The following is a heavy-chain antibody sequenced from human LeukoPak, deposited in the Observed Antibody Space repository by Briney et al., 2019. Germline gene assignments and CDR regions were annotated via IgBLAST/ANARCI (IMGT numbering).Heavy chain of an antibody. CDR1: GGSISSSSYY. CDR2: INHSGST. Sequence: PSETLSLTCTVSGGSISSSSYYWGWIRQPPGKGLEWIGEINHSGSTNYNPSLKSRVTISVDTSKNQFSLKLSSVTAADTAVYYCARQSSLWFGELFLGGYYYMDVWGKGTTVTISS. D-gene: IGHD3-10*01. V-gene: IGHV4-39*01. CDR3: ARQSSLWFGELFLGGYYYMDV. J-gene: IGHJ6*03.